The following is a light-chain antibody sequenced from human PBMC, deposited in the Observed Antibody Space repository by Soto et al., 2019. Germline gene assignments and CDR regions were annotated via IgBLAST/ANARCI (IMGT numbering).Light chain of an antibody. CDR1: GSDVGAYNY. CDR2: EVI. J-gene: IGLJ2*01. CDR3: GSFVGGTTLI. Sequence: QSVLTQSPSASGIRGQSVTISCSGTGSDVGAYNYLSWYQHHPGKAPKLIIYEVIKRPSGVPDRFSGSKSGTTASLTVSGLQTEDEAVYYCGSFVGGTTLIFGGGTKLTVL. V-gene: IGLV2-8*01.